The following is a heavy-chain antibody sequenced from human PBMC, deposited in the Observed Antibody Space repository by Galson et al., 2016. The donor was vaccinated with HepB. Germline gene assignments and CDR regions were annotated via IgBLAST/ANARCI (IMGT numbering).Heavy chain of an antibody. CDR2: TFYRSNWQN. CDR1: GDSVSSNSAG. D-gene: IGHD7-27*01. CDR3: ARSYLLGRGFGW. J-gene: IGHJ4*02. V-gene: IGHV6-1*01. Sequence: CAISGDSVSSNSAGWNWIRQSPSRGLEWLGRTFYRSNWQNDYADSVKSRITIILDTSKNQFSLQLNSVTPDDTAVYYCARSYLLGRGFGWWGQGTLVTVSS.